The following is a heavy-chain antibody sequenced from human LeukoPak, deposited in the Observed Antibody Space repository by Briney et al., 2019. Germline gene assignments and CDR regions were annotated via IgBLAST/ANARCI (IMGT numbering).Heavy chain of an antibody. D-gene: IGHD4-23*01. J-gene: IGHJ4*02. CDR1: GGTFSSYA. CDR3: ATWGPFGGYFDY. V-gene: IGHV1-69*06. Sequence: SVKVSCKASGGTFSSYAISWVRQAPGQGLEWMGGIIPIFGTANYAQKFQGRVTMTEDTSTDTAYMELSSLRSEDTAVYYCATWGPFGGYFDYWGQGTLVTVSS. CDR2: IIPIFGTA.